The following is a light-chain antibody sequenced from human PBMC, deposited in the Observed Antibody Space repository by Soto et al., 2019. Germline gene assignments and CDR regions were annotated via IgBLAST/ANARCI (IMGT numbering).Light chain of an antibody. CDR1: TGEVTTGYY. CDR2: STD. V-gene: IGLV7-43*01. CDR3: LIYSGGTWI. J-gene: IGLJ2*01. Sequence: QAVVTQEPSLTVSPGETVSLTCASNTGEVTTGYYPSWFQQKPGQSPRSLIYSTDNKHSWTPARFSGSLLGGKAALTLSSVQPEDEAEYFCLIYSGGTWIFGGGIKLTVL.